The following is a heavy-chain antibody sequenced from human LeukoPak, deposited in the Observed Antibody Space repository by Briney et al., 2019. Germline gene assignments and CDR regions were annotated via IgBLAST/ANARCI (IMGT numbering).Heavy chain of an antibody. V-gene: IGHV3-30*04. D-gene: IGHD6-19*01. Sequence: GGSLRLSCAASGFTLSSYEMNWVRQAPGKGLEWVVVISYDGSNKYYADSVKGRFTISRDNSKNTLYLQMNSLRAEDTAVYYCASAPGYSSGWSSLAPSDYWGQGTLVTVSS. CDR3: ASAPGYSSGWSSLAPSDY. CDR1: GFTLSSYE. CDR2: ISYDGSNK. J-gene: IGHJ4*02.